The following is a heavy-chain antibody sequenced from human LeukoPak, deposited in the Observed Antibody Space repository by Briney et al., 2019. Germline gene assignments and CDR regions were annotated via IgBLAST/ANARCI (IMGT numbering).Heavy chain of an antibody. V-gene: IGHV3-23*01. D-gene: IGHD3-16*02. CDR1: GLTFSSFA. CDR3: AKVLDDYIWGSYRYFDY. J-gene: IGHJ4*02. Sequence: GGSLGFSWEASGLTFSSFAISWFGQAPGKGLEWVSAISGSGGSTYYADSVKGRFTISRDNSKNTLFLQMNSLRAEDTAVYYCAKVLDDYIWGSYRYFDYWSQGTLVTVSS. CDR2: ISGSGGST.